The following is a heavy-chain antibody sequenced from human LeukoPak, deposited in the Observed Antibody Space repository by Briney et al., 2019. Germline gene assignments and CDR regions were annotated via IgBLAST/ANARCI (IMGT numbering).Heavy chain of an antibody. CDR1: GFTFSDYY. D-gene: IGHD3-3*01. Sequence: GGSLRLSCAASGFTFSDYYMSWIRQAPGKGLEWVSYISSSGSTIYYADSVKGRFTISRDNAKNSLYLQMNSLRAEDTAVYYCASTPVDFWSGYYGWWGQGTLVTVSS. J-gene: IGHJ4*02. CDR2: ISSSGSTI. CDR3: ASTPVDFWSGYYGW. V-gene: IGHV3-11*04.